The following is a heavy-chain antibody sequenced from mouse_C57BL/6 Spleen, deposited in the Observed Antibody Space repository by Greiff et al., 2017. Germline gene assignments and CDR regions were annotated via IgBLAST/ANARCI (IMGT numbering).Heavy chain of an antibody. V-gene: IGHV2-9-1*01. D-gene: IGHD1-1*01. Sequence: VQRVESGPGLVAPSQSLSITCTVSGFSLTSYAISWVRQPPGKGLEWLGVLWTGGGTNYNSALKSRLSISKDNSKSQVFLKMNSLQTDDTARYYCARRVYGSSYGYAMDYWGQGTSVTVSS. CDR1: GFSLTSYA. CDR3: ARRVYGSSYGYAMDY. J-gene: IGHJ4*01. CDR2: LWTGGGT.